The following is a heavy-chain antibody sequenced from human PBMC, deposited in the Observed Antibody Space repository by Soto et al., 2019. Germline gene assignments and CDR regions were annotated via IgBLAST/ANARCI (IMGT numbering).Heavy chain of an antibody. J-gene: IGHJ5*02. Sequence: ASVQVSCKASGYTFTSYGISWVRQAPGQGLEWMGWISAYNGNTNYAQKLQGRVTMTTDTSTSTAYMELRSLRSDDTAVYYCARGWYYYMSGYYYFDWFDPWGQGTLVT. CDR1: GYTFTSYG. D-gene: IGHD3-22*01. V-gene: IGHV1-18*01. CDR2: ISAYNGNT. CDR3: ARGWYYYMSGYYYFDWFDP.